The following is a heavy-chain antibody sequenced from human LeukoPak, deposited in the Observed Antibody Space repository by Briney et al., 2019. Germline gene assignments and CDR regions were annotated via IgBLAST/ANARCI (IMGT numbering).Heavy chain of an antibody. CDR3: SRENGAFSPFGY. V-gene: IGHV4-4*02. D-gene: IGHD2-8*01. Sequence: SETLSLTCGVSGGSISNTNWWSWVRQPPGQGLEWIGEISLTGLTHYNPSLESRVTVSLDKSKNQLSLDLTSVTAADTAVYYCSRENGAFSPFGYWGQGTLVTVLS. J-gene: IGHJ4*02. CDR1: GGSISNTNW. CDR2: ISLTGLT.